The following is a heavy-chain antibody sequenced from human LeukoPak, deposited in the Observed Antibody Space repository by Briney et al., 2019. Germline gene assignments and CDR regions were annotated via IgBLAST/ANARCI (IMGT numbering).Heavy chain of an antibody. Sequence: GGSLRLSCAASGFTFSSYGMHWVRQAPGKGLEWVAVIWYEGSNKYDADSVQGRFTISRDNSKTTLYLKMNSLRAEDTAVYYCARGPPGSGAFDIWGQGTMVTVSS. D-gene: IGHD2-15*01. CDR1: GFTFSSYG. CDR3: ARGPPGSGAFDI. J-gene: IGHJ3*02. CDR2: IWYEGSNK. V-gene: IGHV3-33*01.